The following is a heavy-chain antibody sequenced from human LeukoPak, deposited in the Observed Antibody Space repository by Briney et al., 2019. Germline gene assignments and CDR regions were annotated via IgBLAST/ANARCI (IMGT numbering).Heavy chain of an antibody. Sequence: ASVKVSCKASGYTFTSYYMHWVRQAPGQGLEWMGIINPSGGNTSYAQKFQGRVTMTRDTSTSTAYMELSSLRSEDTAVYYCARADQDGEYGDLTFDYWGQGTLVTVSS. CDR2: INPSGGNT. J-gene: IGHJ4*02. V-gene: IGHV1-46*01. CDR3: ARADQDGEYGDLTFDY. CDR1: GYTFTSYY. D-gene: IGHD4-17*01.